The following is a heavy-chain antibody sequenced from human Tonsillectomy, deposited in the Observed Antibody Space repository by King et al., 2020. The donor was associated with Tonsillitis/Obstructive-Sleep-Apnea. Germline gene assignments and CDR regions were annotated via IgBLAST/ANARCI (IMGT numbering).Heavy chain of an antibody. CDR1: GFTFSSYA. CDR3: ARNPDSLDAFDI. D-gene: IGHD3-22*01. Sequence: VQLVESGGGVVQPGRSLRLSCVASGFTFSSYAMHWVRQAPGKGLEWVAVISYDGSNKYYADSVKGRFTISRDNSKNTLYLQMNSLRAEDTALYYCARNPDSLDAFDIWGQGTMVTVSS. V-gene: IGHV3-30*01. CDR2: ISYDGSNK. J-gene: IGHJ3*02.